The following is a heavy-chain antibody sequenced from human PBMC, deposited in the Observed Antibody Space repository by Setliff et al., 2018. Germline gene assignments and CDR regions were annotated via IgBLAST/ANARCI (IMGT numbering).Heavy chain of an antibody. J-gene: IGHJ6*02. CDR2: IVVGSGDT. D-gene: IGHD3-3*01. V-gene: IGHV1-58*02. Sequence: GASVEVSCKASGGPFNSYTINWVRQAPGQGPEWMGWIVVGSGDTNYAQKFQERVTITRDMSTSTAYMELSSLRSEDTAVYYCAADQPKEWLRYYYYGMDVWGQGTTVTVSS. CDR1: GGPFNSYT. CDR3: AADQPKEWLRYYYYGMDV.